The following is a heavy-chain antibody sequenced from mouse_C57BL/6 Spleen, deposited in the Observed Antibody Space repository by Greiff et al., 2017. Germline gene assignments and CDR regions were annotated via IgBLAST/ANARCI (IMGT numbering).Heavy chain of an antibody. V-gene: IGHV1-22*01. J-gene: IGHJ4*01. D-gene: IGHD1-1*01. CDR1: GYTFTDYN. CDR2: INPNNGGT. CDR3: AREVAGSRSRAMDY. Sequence: EVKLQESGPELVKPGASVKMSCKASGYTFTDYNMHWVKQSHGKSLEWIGYINPNNGGTSYTQKFKGKATLTVNKSSSTAYMELRSLTSEDSAVYYCAREVAGSRSRAMDYWGQGTSVTVSS.